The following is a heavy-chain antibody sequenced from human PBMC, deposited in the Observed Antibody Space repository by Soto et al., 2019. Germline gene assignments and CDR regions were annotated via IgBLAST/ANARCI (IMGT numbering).Heavy chain of an antibody. V-gene: IGHV3-21*01. CDR1: GFNFSRSS. Sequence: GGSLRLSCAASGFNFSRSSMNWVRQAPGKGLEWVASISTSSNLIYYEGSVKGRFTVSRDNTKNSTYLQVISLRAEETAIYYCARGMKTAVFYGMDVWGQEILVTVSS. CDR3: ARGMKTAVFYGMDV. D-gene: IGHD2-2*01. CDR2: ISTSSNLI. J-gene: IGHJ6*02.